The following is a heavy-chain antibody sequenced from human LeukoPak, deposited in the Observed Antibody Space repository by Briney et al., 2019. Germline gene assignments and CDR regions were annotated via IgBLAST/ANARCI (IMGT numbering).Heavy chain of an antibody. CDR2: IYYSGST. D-gene: IGHD2-15*01. V-gene: IGHV4-39*07. CDR3: ARDNTH. Sequence: SETLSLTCTVSGGSISSSVYYWGWIRQPPGKGLEWIGSIYYSGSTYYNPSLKSRDTISVDTSKNQFSLKLSSVTAADTAVYYCARDNTHWGQGTLVTVSS. CDR1: GGSISSSVYY. J-gene: IGHJ4*02.